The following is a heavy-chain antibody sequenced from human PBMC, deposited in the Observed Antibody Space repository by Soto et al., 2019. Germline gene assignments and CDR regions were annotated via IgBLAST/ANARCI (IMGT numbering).Heavy chain of an antibody. D-gene: IGHD3-3*01. Sequence: QVQLQESGPGLVKPSGTLSLTCAVSGGSISSSNWWSWVRQPPGKGLEWIGEIYHSGSTNYNPSLKSRVTISVDKSKNQFSLKLSSVTAADTAVYYCASGGPYYDFWSGHKGMDVWGQGTTVTVSS. V-gene: IGHV4-4*02. CDR3: ASGGPYYDFWSGHKGMDV. CDR1: GGSISSSNW. CDR2: IYHSGST. J-gene: IGHJ6*02.